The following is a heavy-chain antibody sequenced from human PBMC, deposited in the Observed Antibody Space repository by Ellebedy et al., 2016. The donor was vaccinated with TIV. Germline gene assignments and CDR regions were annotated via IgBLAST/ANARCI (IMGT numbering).Heavy chain of an antibody. Sequence: SLKISCAASGFTFSSYGMHWVRQAPGKGLEWVSGISWNSGSIGYADSVKGRFTISRDNAKNSLYLQMNSLRAEDTALCYCAKAPSSGYSDSTFDYWGQGTLVTVSS. CDR3: AKAPSSGYSDSTFDY. D-gene: IGHD3-22*01. V-gene: IGHV3-9*01. J-gene: IGHJ4*02. CDR1: GFTFSSYG. CDR2: ISWNSGSI.